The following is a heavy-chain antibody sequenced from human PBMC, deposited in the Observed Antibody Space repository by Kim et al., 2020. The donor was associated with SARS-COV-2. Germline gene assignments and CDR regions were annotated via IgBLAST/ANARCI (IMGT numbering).Heavy chain of an antibody. D-gene: IGHD3-3*01. Sequence: GGSLRLSCAASGFTFSDYYMSWIPQAPGKGLEWVSYISSSGSTIYYADSVKGRFTISRDNAKNSLYLQMNSLRAEDTAVYYCARDTWDFWSAYYTGGRFDYWGQGTLVTVSS. CDR3: ARDTWDFWSAYYTGGRFDY. V-gene: IGHV3-11*01. CDR2: ISSSGSTI. CDR1: GFTFSDYY. J-gene: IGHJ4*02.